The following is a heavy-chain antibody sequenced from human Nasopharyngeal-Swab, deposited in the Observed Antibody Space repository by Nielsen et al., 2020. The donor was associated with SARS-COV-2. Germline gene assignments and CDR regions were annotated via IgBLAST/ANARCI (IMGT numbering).Heavy chain of an antibody. J-gene: IGHJ4*02. CDR2: ISYEGSLK. CDR1: GFTFNNYG. Sequence: GESLKISCAVSGFTFNNYGMHWVRQAPGNGLEWVALISYEGSLKYYADSVKGRFTISRDSSKNTVYLQMNSLRPEDTAVYYCARRRPILHLGEFSSSFDSWGQGTLVTVSS. V-gene: IGHV3-30*03. CDR3: ARRRPILHLGEFSSSFDS. D-gene: IGHD3-16*01.